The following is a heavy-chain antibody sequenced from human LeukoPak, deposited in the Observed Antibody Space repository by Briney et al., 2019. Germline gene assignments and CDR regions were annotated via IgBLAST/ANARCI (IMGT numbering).Heavy chain of an antibody. J-gene: IGHJ5*02. CDR1: GGSITTTNF. V-gene: IGHV4/OR15-8*01. CDR3: SRESGPYCPFGH. CDR2: ISLRGRT. D-gene: IGHD1-26*01. Sequence: SETLSLTCGVSGGSITTTNFWSWVRQPPGVRLEWNWEISLRGRTQYNPSLKNPAKISIHESKHHPYRSPASVTAADTAVYYCSRESGPYCPFGHWGQGTLFAVTS.